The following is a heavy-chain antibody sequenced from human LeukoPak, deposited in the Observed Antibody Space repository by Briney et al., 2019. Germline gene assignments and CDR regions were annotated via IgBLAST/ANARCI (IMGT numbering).Heavy chain of an antibody. CDR1: GGSISSYY. Sequence: SETLSLTCTVSGGSISSYYWSWIRQPPGKGLEWIGYIYYSGSTNYNPSLKSRVTISVDTSKNQFSLKLSSVTAADTAVYYCARPGGWYRDPNWFDPWGQGTLVTVSS. CDR3: ARPGGWYRDPNWFDP. J-gene: IGHJ5*02. V-gene: IGHV4-59*01. CDR2: IYYSGST. D-gene: IGHD6-19*01.